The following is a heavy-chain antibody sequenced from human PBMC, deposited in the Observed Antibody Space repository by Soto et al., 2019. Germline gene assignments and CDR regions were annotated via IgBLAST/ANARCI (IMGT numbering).Heavy chain of an antibody. CDR1: GYTLTGLS. CDR2: FDPEDGET. D-gene: IGHD4-17*01. Sequence: GASVKVSCKVSGYTLTGLSMHWVRQAPGKGLEWMGGFDPEDGETIYAQKFQGSVTMTEDTSTDTAYMELSSLRSEDTAVYYCATYGDFPNWFDPWGQGTLVTVSS. V-gene: IGHV1-24*01. J-gene: IGHJ5*02. CDR3: ATYGDFPNWFDP.